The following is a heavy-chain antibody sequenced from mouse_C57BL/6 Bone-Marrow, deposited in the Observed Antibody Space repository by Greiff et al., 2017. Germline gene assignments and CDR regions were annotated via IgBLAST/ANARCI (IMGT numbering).Heavy chain of an antibody. CDR3: APRLGYVDY. CDR2: IDPSDSYT. D-gene: IGHD2-12*01. Sequence: VQLQQPGAELVRPGTSVKLSCKASGYTFTSYWMHWVKQRPGQGLEWIGVIDPSDSYTNYNQKFKGKATLTVDTSSSTAYMQLSSLTSEDSAVYYCAPRLGYVDYWCQGTTLTVSS. CDR1: GYTFTSYW. V-gene: IGHV1-59*01. J-gene: IGHJ2*01.